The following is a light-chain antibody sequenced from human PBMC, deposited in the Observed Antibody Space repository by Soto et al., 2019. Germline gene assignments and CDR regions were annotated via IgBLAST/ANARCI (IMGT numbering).Light chain of an antibody. CDR2: EVN. CDR1: SGDVGGYNY. J-gene: IGLJ1*01. CDR3: SSFSSDTTLFV. V-gene: IGLV2-14*01. Sequence: QSALSQPRSVSGSPGQSVTISCTGTSGDVGGYNYVSWYQQNPGKAPKLIIYEVNYRPSGVSYRFSGSKSGNTASLTISGLQAEDEADYYCSSFSSDTTLFVFGGGTKLTVL.